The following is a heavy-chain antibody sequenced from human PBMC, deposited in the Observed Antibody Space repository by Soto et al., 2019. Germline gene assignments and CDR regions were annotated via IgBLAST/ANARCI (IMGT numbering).Heavy chain of an antibody. D-gene: IGHD3-3*01. CDR2: ISYDGSTK. CDR1: GFTFSSYG. V-gene: IGHV3-30*18. J-gene: IGHJ6*02. CDR3: AKDEGRFLKYYSNYGVDV. Sequence: QVHLVESGGGVVQPGRSLRLSCAASGFTFSSYGMHWVRQAPGKGLEWVAVISYDGSTKYYRESVKGRFTTSRDNSKNTLYLLIDSLRVEDTAVYYCAKDEGRFLKYYSNYGVDVWGLGTTVTVSS.